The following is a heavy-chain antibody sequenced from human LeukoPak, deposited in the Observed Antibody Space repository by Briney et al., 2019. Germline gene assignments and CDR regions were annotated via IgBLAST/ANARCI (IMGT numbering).Heavy chain of an antibody. J-gene: IGHJ5*02. Sequence: ASVKVSCKASAYTFTSYNIDWVRQATGQGLEWMGWMNPNSGNTGYAQKFQGRVTMTRNTSISTAYMELSSLTSEDTAVYYCARDGSGSYYDRGWFDPWGQGTLVTVSS. V-gene: IGHV1-8*01. CDR2: MNPNSGNT. CDR3: ARDGSGSYYDRGWFDP. CDR1: AYTFTSYN. D-gene: IGHD3-10*01.